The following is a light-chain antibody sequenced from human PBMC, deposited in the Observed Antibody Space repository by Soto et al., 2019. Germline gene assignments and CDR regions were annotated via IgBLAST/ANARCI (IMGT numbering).Light chain of an antibody. CDR1: QSVSSN. V-gene: IGKV3-15*01. CDR3: QQYNNWPLA. Sequence: EIVMTQSPATLSVSPGERATLSCRASQSVSSNLAWYQQKSGQAPRLLIYGASTRATGIPARFGGSGSGTELTLTISRLKSEDFAVYYCQQYNNWPLAFGGGTKVEIK. J-gene: IGKJ4*01. CDR2: GAS.